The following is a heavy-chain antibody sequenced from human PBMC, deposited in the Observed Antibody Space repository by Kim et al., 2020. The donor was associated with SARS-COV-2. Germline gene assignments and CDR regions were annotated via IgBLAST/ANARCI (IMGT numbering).Heavy chain of an antibody. CDR1: GFTFSDSA. D-gene: IGHD1-1*01. V-gene: IGHV3-73*01. Sequence: GGSLRLSCAASGFTFSDSALHWVRRASGKGLEWVGRITCKGNGYSTAYTASVRGTISISSADYTNTPHMQIHSMKNEATSDYYSTRAPGTTFAFLDAFD. J-gene: IGHJ3*02. CDR2: ITCKGNGYST. CDR3: TRAPGTTFAFLDAFD.